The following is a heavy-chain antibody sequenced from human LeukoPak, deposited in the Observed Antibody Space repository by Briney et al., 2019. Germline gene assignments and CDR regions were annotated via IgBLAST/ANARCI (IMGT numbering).Heavy chain of an antibody. Sequence: SETLSLTCTVSGGSISSYYWSWIRQPPGKGLEWIGYIYYSGSTNYNPSLKSRVTISVDTSKNQFSLKLSSVTAADTAVYYCARVIAVAGTSSPFYYYYGMDVWGQGTTVTVSS. V-gene: IGHV4-59*01. J-gene: IGHJ6*02. CDR2: IYYSGST. CDR3: ARVIAVAGTSSPFYYYYGMDV. D-gene: IGHD6-19*01. CDR1: GGSISSYY.